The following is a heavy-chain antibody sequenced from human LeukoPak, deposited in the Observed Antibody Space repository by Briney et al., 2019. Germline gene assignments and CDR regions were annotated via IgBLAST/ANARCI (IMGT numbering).Heavy chain of an antibody. CDR2: IWYDGSNK. Sequence: GGSLRLSCAASGFTFSSYGMHWVRQAPGKGLEWVAVIWYDGSNKYYADSVKGRFTISRDNSKNTLYLQMNSPRAEDTAVYYCAKGLDGSGVDYWGQGTLVTVSS. J-gene: IGHJ4*02. CDR3: AKGLDGSGVDY. CDR1: GFTFSSYG. D-gene: IGHD3-10*01. V-gene: IGHV3-33*06.